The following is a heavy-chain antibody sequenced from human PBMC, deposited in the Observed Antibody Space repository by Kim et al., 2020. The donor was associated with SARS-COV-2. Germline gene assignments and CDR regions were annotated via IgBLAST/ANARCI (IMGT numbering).Heavy chain of an antibody. CDR3: AKDMKGSSSWYYFDY. Sequence: DSVKGRFTISRDNTKNSLFLQMNSLRAEDTALYYCAKDMKGSSSWYYFDYWGQGTLVTVSS. V-gene: IGHV3-9*01. J-gene: IGHJ4*02. D-gene: IGHD6-13*01.